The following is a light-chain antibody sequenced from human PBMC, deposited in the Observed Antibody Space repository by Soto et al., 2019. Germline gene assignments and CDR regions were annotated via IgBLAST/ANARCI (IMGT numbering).Light chain of an antibody. V-gene: IGLV2-14*03. CDR2: DVS. CDR3: SSYTTSNTRQIV. J-gene: IGLJ1*01. CDR1: SSDVGGYNY. Sequence: SVLTQPASVSGSPEQSITISCTGTSSDVGGYNYVSWYQHHPGKAPKLIIYDVSNRPSGVSNRFSGSKSGNTASLTISGLQPEDEADYYCSSYTTSNTRQIVFGTGTKVTVL.